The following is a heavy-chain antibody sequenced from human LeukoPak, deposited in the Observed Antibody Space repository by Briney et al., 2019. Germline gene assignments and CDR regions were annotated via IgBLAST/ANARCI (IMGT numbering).Heavy chain of an antibody. V-gene: IGHV1-3*01. J-gene: IGHJ4*02. CDR1: GYTFTSYT. Sequence: GASVKVSCKPSGYTFTSYTMHWVRQAPRQRLEWMGWINAANGNTKYSQKLQGRVTITRDTSASTAYMELSSLRYEDTAVYYCATEPEYNWNGYADYWGQGTLVTVSS. CDR3: ATEPEYNWNGYADY. D-gene: IGHD1-20*01. CDR2: INAANGNT.